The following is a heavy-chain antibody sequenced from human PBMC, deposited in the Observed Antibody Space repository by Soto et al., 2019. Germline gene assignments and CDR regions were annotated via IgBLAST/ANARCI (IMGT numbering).Heavy chain of an antibody. V-gene: IGHV3-23*01. CDR1: GFSFSNYG. CDR2: ISGRADYT. J-gene: IGHJ4*02. Sequence: GGSLRLSCAASGFSFSNYGMSWVRQAPGKGLEWVSDISGRADYTPYADFLKGRFTISRDNSKNTLYLQMNSLTAEDTAVYYCAKKNDYDNSGRGTFEYWGKGTQVTVSS. D-gene: IGHD3-22*01. CDR3: AKKNDYDNSGRGTFEY.